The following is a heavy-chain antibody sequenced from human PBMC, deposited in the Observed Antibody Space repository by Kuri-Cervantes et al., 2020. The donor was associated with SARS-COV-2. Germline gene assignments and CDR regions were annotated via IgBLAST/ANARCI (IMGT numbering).Heavy chain of an antibody. CDR1: GGSISSYY. CDR3: ARGWDYGSGSYYPRGDYGMNV. J-gene: IGHJ6*02. D-gene: IGHD3-10*01. CDR2: IYYSGST. V-gene: IGHV4-59*01. Sequence: PETLSLTCTVSGGSISSYYWSWIRQPPGKGLEWIGYIYYSGSTNYNPSLKSRVTISVDTSKNQFSLKLSSVTAADTAVYYCARGWDYGSGSYYPRGDYGMNVWGQGTTVTVSS.